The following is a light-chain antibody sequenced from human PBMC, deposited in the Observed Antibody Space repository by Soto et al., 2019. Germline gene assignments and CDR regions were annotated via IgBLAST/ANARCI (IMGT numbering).Light chain of an antibody. CDR1: QSLVHSDGNTY. CDR2: QVS. J-gene: IGKJ1*01. V-gene: IGKV2-24*01. CDR3: IQLSHFPRT. Sequence: VLTQTPISSPVTLGQPASISCRSSQSLVHSDGNTYLSWLQQRPGQPPRLLIYQVSNRFSGVPASFRCSGAVKEFKMKIRRVEAEDVWVYSCIQLSHFPRTFGQGTTVEIK.